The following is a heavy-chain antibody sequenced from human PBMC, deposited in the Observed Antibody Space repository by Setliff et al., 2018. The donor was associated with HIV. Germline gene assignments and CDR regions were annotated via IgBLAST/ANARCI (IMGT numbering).Heavy chain of an antibody. CDR2: IYYTGTT. J-gene: IGHJ4*02. CDR3: ARHLESSGLHGRVFDL. D-gene: IGHD6-19*01. Sequence: SETLSLTCTVPGGSISNHFWSWIRQPPGKGLEWIGHIYYTGTTNYDTSLKSRVTISIDTSKSQFSLRLRSVTAADTALYYCARHLESSGLHGRVFDLWGPGSLVTVSS. V-gene: IGHV4-59*08. CDR1: GGSISNHF.